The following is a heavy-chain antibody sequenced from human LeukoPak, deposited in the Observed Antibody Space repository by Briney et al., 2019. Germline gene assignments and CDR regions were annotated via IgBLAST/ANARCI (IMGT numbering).Heavy chain of an antibody. CDR1: GFTFDDYA. CDR3: AKDIGYYDSSGYSAGAFDI. V-gene: IGHV3-9*01. J-gene: IGHJ3*02. CDR2: ISWNSGSI. Sequence: QSGGSLRLSCAASGFTFDDYAMHWVRQAPGKGLEWVSGISWNSGSIGYADSVKGRFTISRDNAKNSLYLQMNSLRAEDTALYYCAKDIGYYDSSGYSAGAFDIWGQGTMVTVSS. D-gene: IGHD3-22*01.